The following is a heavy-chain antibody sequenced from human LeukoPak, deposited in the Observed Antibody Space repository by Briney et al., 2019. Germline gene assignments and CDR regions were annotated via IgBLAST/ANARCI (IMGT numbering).Heavy chain of an antibody. J-gene: IGHJ4*02. CDR2: ISSRSAYT. Sequence: GGSLRLSCAASGFIFSDYYMSWIRQAPGKGLECVSYISSRSAYTSYGDSVKGRFTISRDNAKNSLYLQMNNLRVEDTAVYYCVSTGGHCSSPTCSHHWGQGTLVTVSS. D-gene: IGHD2-2*01. V-gene: IGHV3-11*06. CDR3: VSTGGHCSSPTCSHH. CDR1: GFIFSDYY.